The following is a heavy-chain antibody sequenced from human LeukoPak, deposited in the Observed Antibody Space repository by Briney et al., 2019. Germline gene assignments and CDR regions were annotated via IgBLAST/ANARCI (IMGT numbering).Heavy chain of an antibody. CDR1: GFIFRSYA. J-gene: IGHJ4*02. Sequence: GGSLRLSCVGSGFIFRSYAMNWVRQAPGKGLEYVSGISSIGGGTYYANSVKGRFTISRDNSKNTLYLQMGSLRVEDMALYYCATSRDAEMATLDYWGQGTLVTVSS. CDR3: ATSRDAEMATLDY. D-gene: IGHD5-24*01. V-gene: IGHV3-64*01. CDR2: ISSIGGGT.